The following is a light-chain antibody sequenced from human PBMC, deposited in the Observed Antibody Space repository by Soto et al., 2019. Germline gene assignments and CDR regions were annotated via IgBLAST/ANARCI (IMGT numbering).Light chain of an antibody. CDR2: DAS. Sequence: GDRVTITCRASQSISNWLAWYQQKPGKAPKVLIYDASSLESGVPSRFSGSGSGTEFTLTISSLQPDDFETYYCQQYKSYPYTFGQGTKVDIK. CDR1: QSISNW. V-gene: IGKV1-5*01. J-gene: IGKJ2*01. CDR3: QQYKSYPYT.